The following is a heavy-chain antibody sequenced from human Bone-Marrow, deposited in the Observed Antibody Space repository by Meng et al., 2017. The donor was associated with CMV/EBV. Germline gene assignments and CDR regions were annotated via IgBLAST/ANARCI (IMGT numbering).Heavy chain of an antibody. Sequence: SETLSLTCAVYGGSFSGYYWSWIRLPPGKGLEWIGEINHSGSTNYNPSLKSRVTISVDTSKDQFSLKLSSVTAADTAVYYCARFNCGGDCYLFDYWGQGTLVTGYS. V-gene: IGHV4-34*01. D-gene: IGHD2-21*01. J-gene: IGHJ4*02. CDR2: INHSGST. CDR3: ARFNCGGDCYLFDY. CDR1: GGSFSGYY.